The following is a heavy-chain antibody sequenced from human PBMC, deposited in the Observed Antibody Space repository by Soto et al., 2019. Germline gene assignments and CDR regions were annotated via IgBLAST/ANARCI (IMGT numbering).Heavy chain of an antibody. CDR2: INQDGSEK. Sequence: GGSLRLSCAASGFTFTTWWMDWVRQTPGEGLEWVANINQDGSEKNYVDSVKGRFTISRDNARDSVYLQMSGLTAEDSGLYYYSRSLNAWGQGTLVTVSS. CDR1: GFTFTTWW. J-gene: IGHJ5*02. CDR3: SRSLNA. V-gene: IGHV3-7*01.